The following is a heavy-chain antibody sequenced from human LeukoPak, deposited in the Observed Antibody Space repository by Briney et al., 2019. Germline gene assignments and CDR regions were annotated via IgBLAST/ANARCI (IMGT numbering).Heavy chain of an antibody. CDR2: ISTYSSHT. CDR3: ARDEGRVSGSFNP. Sequence: ASVKVSCKASGYTFTRHGITWVRQAPGQGLEWMGWISTYSSHTTYAQKFQGRVTMTTDTSTTTAYMELRSLGSDDTAVYYCARDEGRVSGSFNPWGQGTLVTVSS. CDR1: GYTFTRHG. D-gene: IGHD3-10*01. J-gene: IGHJ5*02. V-gene: IGHV1-18*01.